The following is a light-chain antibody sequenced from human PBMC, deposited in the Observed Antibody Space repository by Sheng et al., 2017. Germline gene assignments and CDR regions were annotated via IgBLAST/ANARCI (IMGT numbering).Light chain of an antibody. V-gene: IGKV1-27*01. CDR3: QKYDSVPWT. J-gene: IGKJ1*01. Sequence: DIQMTQSPSSLSACVGDRVTITCRASQGISNYLAWYQQKPGKVPKLLIYDASNLASGVPSRFSGSGSGTDFTLTISSLQPEDVATYYCQKYDSVPWTFGQGTNVEIK. CDR1: QGISNY. CDR2: DAS.